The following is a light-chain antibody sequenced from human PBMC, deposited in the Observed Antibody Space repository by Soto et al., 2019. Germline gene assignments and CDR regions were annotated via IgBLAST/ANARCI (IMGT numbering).Light chain of an antibody. V-gene: IGKV1-8*01. CDR3: QQYYSYPRT. J-gene: IGKJ2*01. CDR2: AAS. Sequence: AIRMTQSPSSLSASTGDRVTITCRASQGISSYLAWYQQKPGKAPKLLIYAASTLQSGVPSRFSGSGSGTDFTLTISCLPSEDVATYYCQQYYSYPRTFGQGTKLEIK. CDR1: QGISSY.